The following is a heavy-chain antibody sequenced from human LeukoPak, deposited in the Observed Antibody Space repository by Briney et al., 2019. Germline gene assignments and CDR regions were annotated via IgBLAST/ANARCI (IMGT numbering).Heavy chain of an antibody. CDR2: IYSGSST. D-gene: IGHD5-24*01. CDR3: ARVLGTIWYAFDI. J-gene: IGHJ3*02. V-gene: IGHV3-53*01. CDR1: GFTVSSNY. Sequence: GGSLRLSCAASGFTVSSNYMSWVRQAPGKGLEWVSVIYSGSSTYYADSVKGRFTISRDNSKNTLYLQMNSLRAEDTAVYYCARVLGTIWYAFDIWGQGTMVTVSS.